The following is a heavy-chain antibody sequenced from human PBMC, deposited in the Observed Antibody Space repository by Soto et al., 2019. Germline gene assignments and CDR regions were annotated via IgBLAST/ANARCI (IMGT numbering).Heavy chain of an antibody. J-gene: IGHJ6*01. Sequence: GLEWMGWINPNSGGTNYAQKFQGRVTMTRDTSISTAYLELSRLRSDDTAVYYCARFIKRKTVYGVAVGCMHV. CDR3: ARFIKRKTVYGVAVGCMHV. D-gene: IGHD1-20*01. V-gene: IGHV1-2*02. CDR2: INPNSGGT.